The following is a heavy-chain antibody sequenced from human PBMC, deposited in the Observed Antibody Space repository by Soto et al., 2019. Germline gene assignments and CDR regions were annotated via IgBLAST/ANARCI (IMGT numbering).Heavy chain of an antibody. J-gene: IGHJ5*02. D-gene: IGHD6-13*01. Sequence: PGGSLRLSCAASGFTFSSYVMHWVRQAPGKGLEWVAVISYDGSNKYYADSVKGRFTISRDNSKNTLYLQMNSLRAEDTAVYYCARQYVAAAGSGWFDPWGQGTLVTVSS. CDR1: GFTFSSYV. CDR3: ARQYVAAAGSGWFDP. CDR2: ISYDGSNK. V-gene: IGHV3-30*03.